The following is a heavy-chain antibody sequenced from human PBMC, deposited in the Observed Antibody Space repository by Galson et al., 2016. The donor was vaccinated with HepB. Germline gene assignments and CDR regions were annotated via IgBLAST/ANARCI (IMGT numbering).Heavy chain of an antibody. V-gene: IGHV6-1*01. D-gene: IGHD5-12*01. Sequence: CAISGDSVSRNTAAWNWIRQSPSRGLEWLGRTYYRSKWSSDYVVSMKGRITINADTSMNLFSLQLNSVTPEDTAVYYCASGTGAYVQWGQGTLVTVSA. CDR3: ASGTGAYVQ. CDR1: GDSVSRNTAA. J-gene: IGHJ4*02. CDR2: TYYRSKWSS.